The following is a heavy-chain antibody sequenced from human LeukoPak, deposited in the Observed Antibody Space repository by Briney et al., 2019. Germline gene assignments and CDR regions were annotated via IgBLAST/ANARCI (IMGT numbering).Heavy chain of an antibody. CDR2: IYYSGST. D-gene: IGHD6-19*01. J-gene: IGHJ4*02. Sequence: SETLSLICTVSGDSISSSSYYWGWIRQPPGKDLDWIGSIYYSGSTYYNPSLKSRVTISVDTSKNQFSLKLSSVTAADTAVYYCARGRGVAGTGYWGQGTLVTVSS. CDR3: ARGRGVAGTGY. V-gene: IGHV4-39*01. CDR1: GDSISSSSYY.